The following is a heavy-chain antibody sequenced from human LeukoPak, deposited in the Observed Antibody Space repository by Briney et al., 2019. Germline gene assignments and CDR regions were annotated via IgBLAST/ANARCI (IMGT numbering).Heavy chain of an antibody. J-gene: IGHJ5*02. CDR3: ASSNRYDILTGYFSNNWFDP. Sequence: ASVKVSCKASGGTFSSYAISWVRQATGQGLEWMGWMNPNSGNTGYAQKFQGRVTMTRNTSISTAYMELSSLRSEDTAVYYCASSNRYDILTGYFSNNWFDPWGQGTLVTVSS. CDR2: MNPNSGNT. CDR1: GGTFSSYA. D-gene: IGHD3-9*01. V-gene: IGHV1-8*02.